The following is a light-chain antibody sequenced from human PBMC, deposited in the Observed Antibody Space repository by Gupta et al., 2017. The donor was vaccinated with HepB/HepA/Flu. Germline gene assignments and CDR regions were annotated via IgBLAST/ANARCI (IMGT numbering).Light chain of an antibody. CDR3: QQYGSSPST. V-gene: IGKV3-20*01. CDR2: GAS. J-gene: IGKJ1*01. Sequence: EIVLTQSPGTLSLSPGERATLSCRASQSVTSSYLAWYQQKPGQAPRLLIYGASSRATGIPDRFSASGSGTDFTLTIIRLEPEDFAVYYCQQYGSSPSTFGQGTKVEIK. CDR1: QSVTSSY.